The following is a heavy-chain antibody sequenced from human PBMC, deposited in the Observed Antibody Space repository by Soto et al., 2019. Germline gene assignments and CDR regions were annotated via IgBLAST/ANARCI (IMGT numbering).Heavy chain of an antibody. CDR3: ARPYYDSSGYSPWYFDY. CDR1: GFTFSSYG. D-gene: IGHD3-22*01. J-gene: IGHJ4*02. V-gene: IGHV3-30*03. CDR2: ISYDGSNK. Sequence: GVSLRLSCAASGFTFSSYGMHWFRQAPCQGLEWVAVISYDGSNKYYADSVKGRFTISRDNSKNTLYLQMNSLRAEDTAVYYCARPYYDSSGYSPWYFDYWGQGTLVTVSS.